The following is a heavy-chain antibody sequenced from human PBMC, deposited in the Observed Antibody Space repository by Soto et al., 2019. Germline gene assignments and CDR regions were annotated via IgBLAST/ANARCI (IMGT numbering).Heavy chain of an antibody. V-gene: IGHV3-33*08. CDR2: IWYDGRNQ. D-gene: IGHD3-10*01. CDR3: ARDVGALNYGSAYFDY. Sequence: PGGSLRLSCAASGFTFSRYGMHWVRQAPGKGLEWVAVIWYDGRNQYYADSVKGRFSISRDNSKNMLYLQMNSLRAEDTDVYYCARDVGALNYGSAYFDYWGQGTPVTVSS. CDR1: GFTFSRYG. J-gene: IGHJ4*02.